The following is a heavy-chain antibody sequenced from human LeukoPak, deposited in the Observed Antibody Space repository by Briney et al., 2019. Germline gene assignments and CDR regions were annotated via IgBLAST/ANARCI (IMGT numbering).Heavy chain of an antibody. V-gene: IGHV1-24*01. J-gene: IGHJ4*02. CDR3: AAGGIYSLLDY. CDR1: GDTLSELT. D-gene: IGHD3-10*01. Sequence: ASVKVSCKVSGDTLSELTMHWVRQAPGKGLEWMGGFDPGAGEILYAQQFQGRVTMTEDTSTDTAYMELASLRSEDSGVYFCAAGGIYSLLDYWGQGTLVTVSS. CDR2: FDPGAGEI.